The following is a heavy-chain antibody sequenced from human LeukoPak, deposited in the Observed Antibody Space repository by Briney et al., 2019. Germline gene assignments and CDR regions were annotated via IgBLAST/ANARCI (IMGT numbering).Heavy chain of an antibody. CDR2: ISGSGGST. CDR1: GFTFSSYA. Sequence: GGSLRLSCAASGFTFSSYAMSWVRQAPGKGLDWVSAISGSGGSTYYADSLKGRFTISRDNSKNTLYLRMNSLRAEDTAVCYSSKGPDIVATINAFAIWGQGTMVTVSS. V-gene: IGHV3-23*01. J-gene: IGHJ3*02. CDR3: SKGPDIVATINAFAI. D-gene: IGHD5-12*01.